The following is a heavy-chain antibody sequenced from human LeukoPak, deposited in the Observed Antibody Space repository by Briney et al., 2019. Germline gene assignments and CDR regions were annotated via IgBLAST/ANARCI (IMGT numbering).Heavy chain of an antibody. CDR3: ARRSYSSGWYYFDY. CDR2: IYYSGST. J-gene: IGHJ4*02. Sequence: SDTLSLTCTVSGGSISRYYWSWLRQPPGKGLEWLGYIYYSGSTNYNPSLKSRVTISVDTSKNQFSLKLSSVTAADTAMYYCARRSYSSGWYYFDYWGQGTLVTVSS. D-gene: IGHD6-19*01. V-gene: IGHV4-59*07. CDR1: GGSISRYY.